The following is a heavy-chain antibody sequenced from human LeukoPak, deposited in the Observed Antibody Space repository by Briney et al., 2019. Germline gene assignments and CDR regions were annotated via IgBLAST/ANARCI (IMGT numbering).Heavy chain of an antibody. V-gene: IGHV3-13*01. Sequence: GGSLRLSCAASGFTFSSYDMHWVRQATGKGLEWVSAIGTAGDTYYPGSVKGRFTISRENGKNSLYLQMKSLRADDTAVYFCARARINPELHGLQMRYFDYWGQGTLVTVSS. CDR2: IGTAGDT. CDR1: GFTFSSYD. J-gene: IGHJ4*02. CDR3: ARARINPELHGLQMRYFDY. D-gene: IGHD1-14*01.